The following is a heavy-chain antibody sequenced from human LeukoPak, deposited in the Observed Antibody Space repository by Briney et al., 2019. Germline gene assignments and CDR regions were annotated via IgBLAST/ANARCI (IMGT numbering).Heavy chain of an antibody. D-gene: IGHD3-9*01. CDR2: ISNDGSVT. J-gene: IGHJ4*02. V-gene: IGHV3-74*01. CDR3: ARWYYDILTGSFGGYYFDY. CDR1: GFSFSIYW. Sequence: GGSLRLSCAASGFSFSIYWMHWVRQAPGKGLVWVSRISNDGSVTLYADSVKGRFTISRDNAKNSLYLQMNSLRAEDTAVYYCARWYYDILTGSFGGYYFDYWGQGTLVTVSS.